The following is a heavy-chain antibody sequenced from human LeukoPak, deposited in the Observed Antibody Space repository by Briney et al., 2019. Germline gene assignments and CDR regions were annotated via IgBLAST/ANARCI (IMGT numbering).Heavy chain of an antibody. CDR1: GFTFNNYG. D-gene: IGHD3-10*01. CDR2: ISFDGTKT. CDR3: ARDPGPRGY. Sequence: GGSLRLSCAASGFTFNNYGMHWVRQAPGKGLEWVAIISFDGTKTYYADSVKGRFTISRDNAKNSLYLQMNSLRAEDTAVYYCARDPGPRGYWGQGTLVTVSS. J-gene: IGHJ4*02. V-gene: IGHV3-30*03.